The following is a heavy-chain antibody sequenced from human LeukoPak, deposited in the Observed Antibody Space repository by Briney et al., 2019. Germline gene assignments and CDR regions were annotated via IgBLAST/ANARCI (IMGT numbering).Heavy chain of an antibody. Sequence: GGSLRLSCAASGLTFSKAWMSWVRQAPGKGLEWVVRIKSKTDGGTTDYAAPVKGRFTISRDDSKNTVYLQMNSLKTEDTAVYYCTTEGYCSGGSCAGFDHWGQGDLVSVSS. CDR1: GLTFSKAW. CDR3: TTEGYCSGGSCAGFDH. V-gene: IGHV3-15*01. CDR2: IKSKTDGGTT. D-gene: IGHD2-15*01. J-gene: IGHJ4*02.